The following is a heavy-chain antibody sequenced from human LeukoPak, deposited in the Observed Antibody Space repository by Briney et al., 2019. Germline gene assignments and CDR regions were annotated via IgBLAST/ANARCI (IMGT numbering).Heavy chain of an antibody. J-gene: IGHJ5*02. V-gene: IGHV1-69*04. CDR2: IIPILGIA. Sequence: SVKVSCKASGGTFSSYAISWVRQAPGQGLEWMGRIIPILGIANYAQKFQGRVTITADKSTSTAYMELSSLRSEDTAVYYCARSALLQTVDNWFDPWGQGALVTVSS. CDR1: GGTFSSYA. CDR3: ARSALLQTVDNWFDP. D-gene: IGHD1-26*01.